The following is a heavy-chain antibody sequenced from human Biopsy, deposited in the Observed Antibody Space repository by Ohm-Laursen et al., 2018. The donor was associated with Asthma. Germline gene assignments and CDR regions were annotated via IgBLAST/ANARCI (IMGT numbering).Heavy chain of an antibody. CDR3: TRTTTVTTTYAMDV. J-gene: IGHJ6*02. CDR1: EFSVSSSY. D-gene: IGHD4-17*01. CDR2: IYNDGRA. Sequence: SLRLSCAASEFSVSSSYMSWVRQAPGKGLEWVSVIYNDGRAYYADSVKGRSTVSRDNSKNTLFLQMNSLRAEDTAVYYCTRTTTVTTTYAMDVWGRGTTATVS. V-gene: IGHV3-53*01.